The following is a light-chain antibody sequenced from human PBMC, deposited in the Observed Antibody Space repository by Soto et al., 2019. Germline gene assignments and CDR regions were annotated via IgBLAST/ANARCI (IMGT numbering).Light chain of an antibody. V-gene: IGKV3-11*01. CDR2: DAS. J-gene: IGKJ5*01. CDR1: HSIGSH. CDR3: QQRNNWPPSIT. Sequence: EIVLTQSPATLSLSPGERSTLSCSASHSIGSHLAWYQQQPGQAPRLLIHDASSRATGIPARFSGSGSGTDFTLTISSLEPEDFALYYCQQRNNWPPSITFGQGTRLEIK.